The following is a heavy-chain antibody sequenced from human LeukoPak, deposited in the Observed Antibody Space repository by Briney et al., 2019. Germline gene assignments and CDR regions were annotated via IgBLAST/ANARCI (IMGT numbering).Heavy chain of an antibody. CDR1: GYTFTGYY. V-gene: IGHV1-2*02. D-gene: IGHD6-19*01. J-gene: IGHJ6*03. CDR3: ARDHSSGWYDHYYYMDV. CDR2: INPNSGGT. Sequence: AASVKVSCKASGYTFTGYYMHWVRQAPGQGLEWMGWINPNSGGTNYAQKFQGRVTMTRDTSISTAYMELSRLRSDDTAVYYCARDHSSGWYDHYYYMDVWGKGTTVTVSS.